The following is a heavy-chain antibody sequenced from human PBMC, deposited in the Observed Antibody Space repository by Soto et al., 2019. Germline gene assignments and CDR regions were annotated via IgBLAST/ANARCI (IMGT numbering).Heavy chain of an antibody. Sequence: PGGTLRLSCAASGFTVSSNYMSWVRQAPGKGLERVSVIYSGGSTYYAASVKGGFTLSRDNSKNTLYLQGSSVRAGDTAMYYCARARDGPSLRLLEGLPRHNWFDRWGQGALVTVSS. V-gene: IGHV3-53*01. D-gene: IGHD3-3*01. CDR3: ARARDGPSLRLLEGLPRHNWFDR. J-gene: IGHJ5*02. CDR2: IYSGGST. CDR1: GFTVSSNY.